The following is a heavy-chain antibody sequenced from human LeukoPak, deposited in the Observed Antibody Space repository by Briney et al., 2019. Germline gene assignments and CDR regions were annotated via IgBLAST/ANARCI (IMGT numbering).Heavy chain of an antibody. CDR2: INHSGST. CDR1: GGSFSGYY. D-gene: IGHD2-21*02. Sequence: PSETLSLTCAVYGGSFSGYYWSWIRQPPGKGLEWIGEINHSGSTNYNPSLKSRVTISVDTSKNQFSLKLSSVTAADTAVYYCARGVVVTATSAYYYYYYMDVWGKGTTVTVSS. CDR3: ARGVVVTATSAYYYYYYMDV. V-gene: IGHV4-34*01. J-gene: IGHJ6*03.